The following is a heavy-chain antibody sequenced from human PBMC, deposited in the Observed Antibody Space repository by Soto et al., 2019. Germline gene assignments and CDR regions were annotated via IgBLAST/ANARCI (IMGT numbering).Heavy chain of an antibody. D-gene: IGHD3-22*01. J-gene: IGHJ4*02. CDR2: VYPGDSDT. CDR3: ARSKGYYDSSGSAYFDY. Sequence: GESLKISGTGSGYLFTDHWIGWVRQMTGKGLEWMVIVYPGDSDTRESASFQGQVTISADKSTSTAYMQWSSLKASDTATYYCARSKGYYDSSGSAYFDYWGQGTLVTVSS. V-gene: IGHV5-51*01. CDR1: GYLFTDHW.